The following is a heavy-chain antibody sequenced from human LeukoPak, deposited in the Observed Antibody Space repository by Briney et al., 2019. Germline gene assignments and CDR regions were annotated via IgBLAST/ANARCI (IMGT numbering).Heavy chain of an antibody. D-gene: IGHD3-10*01. CDR2: ISGSGGST. CDR1: GFTFSSYA. Sequence: GGSLRLSCAASGFTFSSYAMSWVRQAPGNGLEWVSAISGSGGSTYYADSVKGRFTISRDNSKNTLYLQMNSLRAEDTAVYYCAKDHLGFPANYFDYWGQGTLVTVSS. J-gene: IGHJ4*02. CDR3: AKDHLGFPANYFDY. V-gene: IGHV3-23*01.